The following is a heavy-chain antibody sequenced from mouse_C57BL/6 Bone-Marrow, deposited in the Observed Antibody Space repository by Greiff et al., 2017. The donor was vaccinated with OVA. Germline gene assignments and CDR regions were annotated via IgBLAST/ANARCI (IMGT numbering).Heavy chain of an antibody. D-gene: IGHD2-5*01. Sequence: VQLQQPGAELVKPGASVKMSCKASGYTFTSYWITWVKQRPGQGLEWIGDIYPGSGSTNYNEKFKSKATLTVDTSSSTAYMQLSSLTSEDSAVYYCARWDYSNYGDWYFDVWGTGTTVTVSS. CDR3: ARWDYSNYGDWYFDV. CDR2: IYPGSGST. V-gene: IGHV1-55*01. CDR1: GYTFTSYW. J-gene: IGHJ1*03.